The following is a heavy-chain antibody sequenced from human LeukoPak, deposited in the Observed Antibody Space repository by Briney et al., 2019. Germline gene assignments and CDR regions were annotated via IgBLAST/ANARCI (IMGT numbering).Heavy chain of an antibody. CDR3: ARAGSSALFYYYMDA. CDR2: MNPNSGST. CDR1: GYTFTTYY. J-gene: IGHJ6*03. Sequence: SVKVPCKASGYTFTTYYIKWVRQATGQALEWMGWMNPNSGSTGYAQKFQGTVTITRYTSINTAYMELSSLRFEDAAVYYCARAGSSALFYYYMDAWGKGTTVTVSS. V-gene: IGHV1-8*03. D-gene: IGHD5-12*01.